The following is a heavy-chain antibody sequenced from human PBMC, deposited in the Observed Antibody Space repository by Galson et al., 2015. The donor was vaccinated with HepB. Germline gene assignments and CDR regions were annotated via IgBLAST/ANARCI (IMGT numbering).Heavy chain of an antibody. Sequence: SLRLSCAASGFTFSNAWMSWVRQAPGKGLEWVGRIKSKTDGGTTDYAAPVKGRFTISRDDSKNTLYLQMNSLKTEDTAVYYCTTAYYYGSGSEVYYYYYMDVWGKGTTVTVSS. D-gene: IGHD3-10*01. CDR3: TTAYYYGSGSEVYYYYYMDV. CDR2: IKSKTDGGTT. V-gene: IGHV3-15*01. CDR1: GFTFSNAW. J-gene: IGHJ6*03.